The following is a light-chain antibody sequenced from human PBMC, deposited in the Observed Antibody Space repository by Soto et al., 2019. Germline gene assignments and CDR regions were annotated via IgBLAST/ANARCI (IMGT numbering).Light chain of an antibody. J-gene: IGKJ4*02. Sequence: EIVLTQSPGTLSLYTGERATLSCRASQSVSNNYLAWYQQKPGQAPRPLIYGASNRSTGIPDRFSGSGSWTDFTLTISRLEPEDLAVYYCHQYGSSSTFSQVTRVDIK. CDR1: QSVSNNY. CDR2: GAS. V-gene: IGKV3-20*01. CDR3: HQYGSSST.